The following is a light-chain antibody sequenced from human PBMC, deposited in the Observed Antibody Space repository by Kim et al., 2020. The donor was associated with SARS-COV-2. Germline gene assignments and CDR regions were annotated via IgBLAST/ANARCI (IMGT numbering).Light chain of an antibody. V-gene: IGKV1-39*01. Sequence: SASVGDRVTITCRAGQTISNYLNWYQQKPGKAPKLLIFAASSLQSGVPSRFSGSGSGTDFTLTIRSLQPDDFASYYCQQSYSMPPTFGQGTKVEIK. CDR2: AAS. CDR1: QTISNY. J-gene: IGKJ2*01. CDR3: QQSYSMPPT.